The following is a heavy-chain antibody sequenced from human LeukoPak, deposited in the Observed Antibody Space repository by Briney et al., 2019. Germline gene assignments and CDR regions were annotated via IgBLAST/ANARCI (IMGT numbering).Heavy chain of an antibody. Sequence: GGSLRLSCTASGFSFSDYGMHWVRQAPGKGLEWVAVISYDGSNDYYADSVKGRFTISRDNSKNTVYLQMNSLRTEDTAIYYCAKDRSALIDHWGQGTLVTVSS. D-gene: IGHD3-10*01. CDR1: GFSFSDYG. J-gene: IGHJ5*02. V-gene: IGHV3-30*18. CDR2: ISYDGSND. CDR3: AKDRSALIDH.